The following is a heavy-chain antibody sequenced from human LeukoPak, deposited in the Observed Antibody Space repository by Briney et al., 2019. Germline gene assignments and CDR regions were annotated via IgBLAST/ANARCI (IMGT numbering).Heavy chain of an antibody. CDR3: ARVRYYDFWSSYSVDY. D-gene: IGHD3-3*01. CDR2: IKQDGSEK. J-gene: IGHJ4*02. Sequence: PGGSLRLSCAASGFTFSSYWMSWVRQAPGKGLEWVANIKQDGSEKYYVDSVKGRFTISRDNAKNSLYLQMNSLRAEDTAVYYCARVRYYDFWSSYSVDYWGQGTLVTVSS. CDR1: GFTFSSYW. V-gene: IGHV3-7*02.